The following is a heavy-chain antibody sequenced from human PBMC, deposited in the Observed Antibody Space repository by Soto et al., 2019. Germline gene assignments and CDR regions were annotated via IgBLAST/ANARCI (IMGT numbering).Heavy chain of an antibody. J-gene: IGHJ4*02. CDR2: IKSKTAGGTT. D-gene: IGHD4-4*01. V-gene: IGHV3-15*01. CDR3: TTDHRTVALDY. CDR1: GFTFSNAW. Sequence: DVQLVESGGGLVKPGGSLRLSCAASGFTFSNAWMSWVRQAPGKGLEWVGRIKSKTAGGTTDYAAPVKGRFIISRDDSKNTLYLQMNSLKTEDTAVYYCTTDHRTVALDYWGQGTLVTVSS.